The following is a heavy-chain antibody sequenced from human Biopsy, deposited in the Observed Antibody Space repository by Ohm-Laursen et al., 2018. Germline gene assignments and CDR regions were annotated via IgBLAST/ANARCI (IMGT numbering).Heavy chain of an antibody. CDR2: NIPIFGTG. Sequence: SSVKVSCKFPEGTFSNYGVNWVRQAPGQGLEWLGGNIPIFGTGNYAQKFQDQVPVAADTSTSTATMELRSLRSDDTTVYYCATKLTGYFHHWGQGTLVIVSS. J-gene: IGHJ1*01. D-gene: IGHD3-9*01. CDR3: ATKLTGYFHH. V-gene: IGHV1-69*06. CDR1: EGTFSNYG.